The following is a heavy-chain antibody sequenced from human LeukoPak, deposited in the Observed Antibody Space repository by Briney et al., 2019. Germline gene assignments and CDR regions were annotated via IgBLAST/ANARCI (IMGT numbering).Heavy chain of an antibody. CDR3: ARVVGYYYDSSGYIDY. V-gene: IGHV3-21*01. J-gene: IGHJ4*02. Sequence: PGGSLRLSCAASGFTFSSYSMNWVRQAPGKGLEWVSSISSSSSYIYYADSVKGRFTISRGNAKNSLYLQMNSLRAEDTAVYYCARVVGYYYDSSGYIDYWGQGTLVTVSS. CDR2: ISSSSSYI. D-gene: IGHD3-22*01. CDR1: GFTFSSYS.